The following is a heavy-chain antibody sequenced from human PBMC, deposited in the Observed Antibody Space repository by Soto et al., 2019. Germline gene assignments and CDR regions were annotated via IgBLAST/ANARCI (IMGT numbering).Heavy chain of an antibody. CDR2: IYWDDDK. V-gene: IGHV2-5*02. CDR3: AHDSSGLYGLDY. CDR1: GFSLSTRGVG. Sequence: QITLRESGPTLVKPTQTLTLTCTFSGFSLSTRGVGVGWIRQPPGKALEWLALIYWDDDKRYSPSLKRRLTITKDTSRNQVVLTVTNMDPVDTATYFCAHDSSGLYGLDYWGQGILVTVSS. D-gene: IGHD6-19*01. J-gene: IGHJ4*02.